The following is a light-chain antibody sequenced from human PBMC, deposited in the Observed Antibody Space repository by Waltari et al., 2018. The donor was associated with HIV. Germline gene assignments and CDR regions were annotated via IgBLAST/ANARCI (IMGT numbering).Light chain of an antibody. CDR3: CSYTKLTTHYGL. J-gene: IGLJ2*01. CDR2: GVS. Sequence: QSALTQPASVSGSPGQSITISCNGTTTDIGGYNNVSWYQRHPDKAPKLIIFGVSNRPTVISSPFSGSKPANTASLTISGLQAEDEADYYCCSYTKLTTHYGLFGGGTKLTVL. CDR1: TTDIGGYNN. V-gene: IGLV2-14*03.